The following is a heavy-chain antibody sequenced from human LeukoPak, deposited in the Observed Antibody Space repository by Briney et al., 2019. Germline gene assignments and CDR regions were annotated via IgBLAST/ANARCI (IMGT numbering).Heavy chain of an antibody. J-gene: IGHJ4*02. CDR1: GYRFTHYW. CDR2: IYPGDSDT. D-gene: IGHD6-19*01. CDR3: ARQRSGWSDY. Sequence: GESLKISCKGFGYRFTHYWIGWVRQMPGKGLEWMGIIYPGDSDTRYSPSFQGQVTISADKSTSTAYLQWSSLKASDTAMYYCARQRSGWSDYWGQGTLVTVSS. V-gene: IGHV5-51*01.